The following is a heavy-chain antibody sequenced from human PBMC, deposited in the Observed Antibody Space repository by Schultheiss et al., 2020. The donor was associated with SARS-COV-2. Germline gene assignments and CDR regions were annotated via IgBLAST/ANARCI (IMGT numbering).Heavy chain of an antibody. CDR1: GFTFSSYS. V-gene: IGHV3-21*04. Sequence: GGSLRLSCAASGFTFSSYSMNWVRQAPGKGLEWVSSISSSSSYIYYADSVKGRVTISRDNSKNTLHLQMSGLRAEDTAVYYCAKGESGYFDYWGRGTLVTVSS. D-gene: IGHD3-3*01. J-gene: IGHJ4*02. CDR3: AKGESGYFDY. CDR2: ISSSSSYI.